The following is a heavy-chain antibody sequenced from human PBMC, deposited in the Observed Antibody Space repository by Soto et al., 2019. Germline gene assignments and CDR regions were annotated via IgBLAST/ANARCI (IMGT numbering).Heavy chain of an antibody. CDR2: INPNSGGT. J-gene: IGHJ6*02. Sequence: ASVKVSCKACGYTFTGYDMHWVRQAPGQGLEWMGWINPNSGGTNYAQKFQGWVTMTRDTSISTAYMELSRLRSDDTAVYYCARGDSSGGYYYHYRLAVWGQGTTVTVSS. CDR1: GYTFTGYD. D-gene: IGHD6-19*01. V-gene: IGHV1-2*04. CDR3: ARGDSSGGYYYHYRLAV.